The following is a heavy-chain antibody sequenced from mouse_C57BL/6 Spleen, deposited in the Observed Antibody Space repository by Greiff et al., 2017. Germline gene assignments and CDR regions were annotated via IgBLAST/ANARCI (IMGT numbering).Heavy chain of an antibody. Sequence: VQLQQSEAGLMKPGASVKLSCTATGYTFTGYWIEWVKQGPGHGLEWIGEIYPGSGSTNYIEKFKGKATFTADTSANTAYMQLSSLTTEDSAIYYCASDGSNFEYGGQGTTRTASS. V-gene: IGHV1-9*01. CDR2: IYPGSGST. J-gene: IGHJ2*01. CDR1: GYTFTGYW. CDR3: ASDGSNFEY. D-gene: IGHD2-3*01.